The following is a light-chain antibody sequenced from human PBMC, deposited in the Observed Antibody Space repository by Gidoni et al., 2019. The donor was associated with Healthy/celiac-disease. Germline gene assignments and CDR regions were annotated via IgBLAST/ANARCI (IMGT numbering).Light chain of an antibody. V-gene: IGLV2-14*01. CDR2: DVS. J-gene: IGLJ2*01. Sequence: QSALTQPASVSGSPGQSITISCTGTSSDVGGYNYVSCYQQHPGKAHKLMIYDVSNRPPGVSNRFSGSKSGNTASLTISGLQAEDEADYYCSSYTSSSTLAFGGGTKLTVL. CDR3: SSYTSSSTLA. CDR1: SSDVGGYNY.